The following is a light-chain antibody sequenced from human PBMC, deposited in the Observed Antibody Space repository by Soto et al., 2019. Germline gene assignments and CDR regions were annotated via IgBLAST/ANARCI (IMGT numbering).Light chain of an antibody. CDR3: QQYGSSSLT. CDR1: QSVSSSY. CDR2: GAS. Sequence: EIVLTQSPGTLSLSPGERATLSCRASQSVSSSYLAWYQQKPGQAPRLLIYGASSRATGNPDRFSGSGSGTDFTLTISRLEPGDFAVYYGQQYGSSSLTFGQGTKVEIK. V-gene: IGKV3-20*01. J-gene: IGKJ1*01.